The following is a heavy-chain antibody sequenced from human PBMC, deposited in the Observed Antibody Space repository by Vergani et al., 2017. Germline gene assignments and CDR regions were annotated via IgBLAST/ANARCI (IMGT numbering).Heavy chain of an antibody. CDR3: ARDLLYSSSWKGDYYCYYGMDV. CDR2: INSDRSST. Sequence: EVQLVESGGGLVQPGGSLRLSCAASGFTFSSYWMHWVRQAPGKGLVWVSRINSDRSSTSYADSVKGRFTISRDNAKNTLYLQMNSLRAEDTAVYYCARDLLYSSSWKGDYYCYYGMDVWGQGTTVTVSS. J-gene: IGHJ6*02. V-gene: IGHV3-74*01. D-gene: IGHD6-13*01. CDR1: GFTFSSYW.